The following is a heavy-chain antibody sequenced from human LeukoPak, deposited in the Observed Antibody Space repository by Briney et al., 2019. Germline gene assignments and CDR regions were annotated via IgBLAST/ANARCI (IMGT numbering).Heavy chain of an antibody. V-gene: IGHV4-4*02. CDR3: ARSPTKRVPEDY. CDR2: IFHSGST. CDR1: SDSIFTSNW. J-gene: IGHJ4*02. D-gene: IGHD2-2*01. Sequence: PSETLSLTCTVSSDSIFTSNWWSWVRPPPGKGLEWIGQIFHSGSTSYSPSLESRVTISMDKSKNQISLRLTSVTAADTAVYYCARSPTKRVPEDYWGQGTLVTVSS.